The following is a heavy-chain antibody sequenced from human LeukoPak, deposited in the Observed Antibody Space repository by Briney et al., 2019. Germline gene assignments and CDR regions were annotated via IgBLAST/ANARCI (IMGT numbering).Heavy chain of an antibody. J-gene: IGHJ5*02. CDR2: IKKDGSEK. CDR1: GFTISNYW. V-gene: IGHV3-7*01. Sequence: GGSLRLSCSASGFTISNYWMSWVRQTPGKGLEWVANIKKDGSEKYYVDSVKGRFTISRDNAKNSVYLQMNSLRAEDTAVYYCAKLSTAVAGQDRWGQGTLVTVSS. D-gene: IGHD6-19*01. CDR3: AKLSTAVAGQDR.